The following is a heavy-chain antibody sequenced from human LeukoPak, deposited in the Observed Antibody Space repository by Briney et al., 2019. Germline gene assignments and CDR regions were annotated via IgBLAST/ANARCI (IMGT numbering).Heavy chain of an antibody. V-gene: IGHV2-70*11. J-gene: IGHJ4*02. CDR3: ARTEFRYCSGGSCYRDYYFDY. CDR2: IDWDDDK. D-gene: IGHD2-15*01. Sequence: SGPALVKPTQTLTLTCTFSGFSLSTSGMCVSWIRQPPGKALEWLARIDWDDDKYYSTSLKTRLTISKDTSKNQVVLTMTNMDPVDTATYYCARTEFRYCSGGSCYRDYYFDYWGQGTLVTVSS. CDR1: GFSLSTSGMC.